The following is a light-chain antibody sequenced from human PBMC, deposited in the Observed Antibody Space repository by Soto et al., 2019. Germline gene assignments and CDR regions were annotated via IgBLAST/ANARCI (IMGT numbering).Light chain of an antibody. Sequence: DIQMTQSPSSVSASVGDRVTITCRASQGISSWLAWYQQKPGKAPKLLIYAASSLQSGVPYRFSGRGSGTNFALTISRLQPEDFSTYFCQQANSFPWTFGQWTKVEIK. V-gene: IGKV1-12*02. CDR1: QGISSW. CDR3: QQANSFPWT. J-gene: IGKJ1*01. CDR2: AAS.